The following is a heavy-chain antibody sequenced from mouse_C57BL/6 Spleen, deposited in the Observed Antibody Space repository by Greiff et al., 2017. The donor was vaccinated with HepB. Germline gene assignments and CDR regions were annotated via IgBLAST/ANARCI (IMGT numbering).Heavy chain of an antibody. CDR3: ARYYGSRRYFDY. D-gene: IGHD1-1*01. CDR1: GYTFTDHT. J-gene: IGHJ2*01. CDR2: IYPRDGST. Sequence: VKVVESDAELVKPGASVKISCKVSGYTFTDHTIHWMKQRPEQGLEWIGYIYPRDGSTKYNEKFKGKATLTADKSSSTAYMQLNSLTSEDSAVYFCARYYGSRRYFDYWGQGTTLTVSS. V-gene: IGHV1-78*01.